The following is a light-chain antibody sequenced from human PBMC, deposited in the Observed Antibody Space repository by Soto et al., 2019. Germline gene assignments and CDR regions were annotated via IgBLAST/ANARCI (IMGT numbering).Light chain of an antibody. CDR2: GAS. CDR1: QSVSTN. Sequence: EIVMTQSPATLSMSPGERATLSCRASQSVSTNLAWYQQKPGQAPRRLIYGASTRATGIPARFSGSGSGTDFTLTISSLQSQDFAVYYCQQYNNWPPLTFGGGTKVDIK. J-gene: IGKJ4*01. CDR3: QQYNNWPPLT. V-gene: IGKV3-15*01.